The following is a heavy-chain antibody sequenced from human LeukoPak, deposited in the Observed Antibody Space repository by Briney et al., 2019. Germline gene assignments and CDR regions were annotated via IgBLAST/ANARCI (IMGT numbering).Heavy chain of an antibody. CDR1: GFTFSSYG. D-gene: IGHD4-17*01. Sequence: PGGSLRLSCAASGFTFSSYGMHWVRQAPRRGLEWVAVIWYDGSNKYYADSVKGRFTISRDNSKNTLYLQINGLRPEDTAVYYCARDRSTTAVDYWGQGTLVTVSS. CDR2: IWYDGSNK. J-gene: IGHJ4*02. V-gene: IGHV3-33*01. CDR3: ARDRSTTAVDY.